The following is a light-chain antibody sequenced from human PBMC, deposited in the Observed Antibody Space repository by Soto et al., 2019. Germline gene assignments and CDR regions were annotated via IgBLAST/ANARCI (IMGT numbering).Light chain of an antibody. CDR2: DVN. Sequence: QSALTQPASVSGSPGQSITISCTGTSSDVGGYNFVSWYQHHPGKGPKLIIYDVNNRTSGVSNRFSGSKSGNTSSLTISGLQAEEEVDYYCSSYTSGNSLVFGTGTKVTVL. J-gene: IGLJ1*01. CDR3: SSYTSGNSLV. V-gene: IGLV2-14*03. CDR1: SSDVGGYNF.